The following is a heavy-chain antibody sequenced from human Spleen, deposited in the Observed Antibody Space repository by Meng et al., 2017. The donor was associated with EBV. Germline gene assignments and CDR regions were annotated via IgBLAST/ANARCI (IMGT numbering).Heavy chain of an antibody. Sequence: QITLKESGPTLVKPTQTLTLTCSFSGFSLSASGVGVAWFRQSSGKALELVALIYWDDDQRYSPSLKSRLSITKDIPKNQVVLTMTNMDPADTATYYCAHRDRGFDNWGQGILVTVPS. CDR3: AHRDRGFDN. CDR1: GFSLSASGVG. D-gene: IGHD3-22*01. CDR2: IYWDDDQ. J-gene: IGHJ4*02. V-gene: IGHV2-5*02.